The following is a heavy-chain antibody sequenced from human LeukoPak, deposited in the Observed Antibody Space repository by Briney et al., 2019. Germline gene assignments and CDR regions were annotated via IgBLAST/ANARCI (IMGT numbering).Heavy chain of an antibody. J-gene: IGHJ1*01. Sequence: GGSLRLSCAASGFTVSSNYMSWVRQAPGKGLEWVSVIYSGGSTYHADSVKGRFTISRDNSKNTLYLQMNSLRAEDTAVYYCARGPIPYISSWHLQHWGQGTLVTVSS. CDR3: ARGPIPYISSWHLQH. CDR1: GFTVSSNY. V-gene: IGHV3-53*01. CDR2: IYSGGST. D-gene: IGHD6-13*01.